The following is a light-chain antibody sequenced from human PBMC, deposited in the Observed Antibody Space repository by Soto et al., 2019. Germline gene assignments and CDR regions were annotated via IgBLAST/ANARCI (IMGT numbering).Light chain of an antibody. Sequence: QSALTQPPSVSGSPGQSVTISCTGTSSDVGSYNRVSWYQQPPGTAPKLMIYEVSNRPSGVPDRFSGSKSGNTASLTISGLRAEDEADYCCSSFTSSSTYVFGTGTKVTVL. J-gene: IGLJ1*01. CDR2: EVS. CDR1: SSDVGSYNR. CDR3: SSFTSSSTYV. V-gene: IGLV2-18*02.